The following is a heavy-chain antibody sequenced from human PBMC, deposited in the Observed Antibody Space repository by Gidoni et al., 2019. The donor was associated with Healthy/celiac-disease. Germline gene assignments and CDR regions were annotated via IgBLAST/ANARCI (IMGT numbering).Heavy chain of an antibody. CDR1: GGTFSSYA. CDR2: IIPILGIA. CDR3: ARATYTGLRSLEWSRDAFDI. V-gene: IGHV1-69*04. D-gene: IGHD3-3*01. Sequence: QVQLVQSGAEVKKHGPTVKVSCKASGGTFSSYASSWVRQAPGQGLEWMGRIIPILGIANYAQKFQGRVTIPADKSTSTAYMELSSLRSEDTAVYYCARATYTGLRSLEWSRDAFDIWGQGTMVTVSS. J-gene: IGHJ3*02.